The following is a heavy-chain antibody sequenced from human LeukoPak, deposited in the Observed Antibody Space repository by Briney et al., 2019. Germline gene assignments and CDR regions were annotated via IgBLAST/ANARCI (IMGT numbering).Heavy chain of an antibody. Sequence: ASVKVSCKASGYTFTSNYIHWVRQAPGQGLEWMGMIYPRDGSTSYAQMFQGRVTVTRDTSTSTAYMELRSPRSDDTAVYYCARESRRDYDILTGYYPPPHFDYWGQGTLVTVSS. CDR1: GYTFTSNY. J-gene: IGHJ4*02. D-gene: IGHD3-9*01. V-gene: IGHV1-46*01. CDR3: ARESRRDYDILTGYYPPPHFDY. CDR2: IYPRDGST.